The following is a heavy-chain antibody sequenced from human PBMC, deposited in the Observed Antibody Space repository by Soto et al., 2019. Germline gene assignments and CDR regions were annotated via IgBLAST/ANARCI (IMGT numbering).Heavy chain of an antibody. D-gene: IGHD3-9*01. Sequence: SETLSLTCPVSDGSIISYYWSWLRQPPGKGLEWIGYIYYSGSTNYNPSLKSRVTISVDTSKNQFSLKLSSVTAADTAVYYCARGEYFDWLFDYWGQGTLVTVSS. CDR1: DGSIISYY. CDR2: IYYSGST. V-gene: IGHV4-59*01. J-gene: IGHJ4*02. CDR3: ARGEYFDWLFDY.